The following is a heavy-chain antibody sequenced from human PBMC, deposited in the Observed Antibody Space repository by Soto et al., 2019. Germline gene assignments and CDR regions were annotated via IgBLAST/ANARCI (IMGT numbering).Heavy chain of an antibody. CDR2: IYHSGST. CDR1: GGSISSGGYS. Sequence: QLQLQEFGSGLVKPSQTLSLTCAVSGGSISSGGYSWSWIRQPPGKGLEWIGYIYHSGSTYYNPSLKSRVTISVDRSKNQFSLKLSSVTAADTAVYYCARTESGTFDPWGQGTLVTVSS. CDR3: ARTESGTFDP. J-gene: IGHJ5*02. D-gene: IGHD1-7*01. V-gene: IGHV4-30-2*01.